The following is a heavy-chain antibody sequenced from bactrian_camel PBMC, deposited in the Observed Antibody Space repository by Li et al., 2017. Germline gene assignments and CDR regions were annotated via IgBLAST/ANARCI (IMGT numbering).Heavy chain of an antibody. CDR2: IHNSGRT. CDR3: ATSDRPTTYGFVWWYNY. Sequence: VQLVESGGGSVQPGGSLRLSCAPSGYTYTGWCMGWFRQAPGKERESIATIHNSGRTSYIDSVKGRFTISRDNAKSTLYLQINSLKTEDTARYYCATSDRPTTYGFVWWYNYWGQGTQVTVS. CDR1: GYTYTGWC. D-gene: IGHD3*01. V-gene: IGHV3S67*01. J-gene: IGHJ4*01.